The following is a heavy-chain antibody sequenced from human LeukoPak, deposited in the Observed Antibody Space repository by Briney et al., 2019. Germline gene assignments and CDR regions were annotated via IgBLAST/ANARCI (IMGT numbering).Heavy chain of an antibody. CDR1: GYTFARYG. D-gene: IGHD6-13*01. J-gene: IGHJ4*02. CDR2: ISANSGYT. CDR3: AKDGGSSSKELGHEVDY. Sequence: ASVKVSCKASGYTFARYGISWVRQAPGQGLEWMGWISANSGYTNYAQSLQGRLTMTTDTSTSTAYMELRSLRADDTAVYYCAKDGGSSSKELGHEVDYWGQGILVTASS. V-gene: IGHV1-18*01.